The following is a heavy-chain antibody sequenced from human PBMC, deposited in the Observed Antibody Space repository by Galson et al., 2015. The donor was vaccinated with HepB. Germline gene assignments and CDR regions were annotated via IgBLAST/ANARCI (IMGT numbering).Heavy chain of an antibody. J-gene: IGHJ6*03. CDR2: INAGNGNT. CDR3: AREARIVGATNYYYYYMDV. CDR1: GYTFTSYA. Sequence: SVKVSCKASGYTFTSYAMHWVRQAPGQRLEWMGWINAGNGNTKYSQKFQGRVTITRDTSASTAYMELSSLRSEDTAVYYCAREARIVGATNYYYYYMDVWGKGTTVTVSS. D-gene: IGHD1-26*01. V-gene: IGHV1-3*01.